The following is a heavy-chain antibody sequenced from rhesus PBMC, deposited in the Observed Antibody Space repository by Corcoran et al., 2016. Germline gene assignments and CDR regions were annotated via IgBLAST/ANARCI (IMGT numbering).Heavy chain of an antibody. Sequence: QVQLQESGPGLVKPSETLSRTCAVSGASISTSWWSWIRQSPGKGLEWIGELNGNSGKTYYNPSLKSRVTISKDASKNHFSLEVNSVTAADTAVYYCERDMKYGNFYGLDSWGQGVVVTVSS. CDR1: GASISTSW. J-gene: IGHJ6*01. D-gene: IGHD4-29*01. CDR3: ERDMKYGNFYGLDS. CDR2: LNGNSGKT. V-gene: IGHV4-80*01.